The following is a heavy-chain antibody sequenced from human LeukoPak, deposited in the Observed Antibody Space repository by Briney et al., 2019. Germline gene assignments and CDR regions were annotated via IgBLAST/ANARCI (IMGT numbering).Heavy chain of an antibody. D-gene: IGHD3-16*01. CDR1: GGSISSYY. CDR3: ARDLGRGVLRS. Sequence: PSETLSLTCTVSGGSISSYYWSWIRQPPGKGLEGIGYIYYSGRTNYKPSLTSPVTISVDTSKNQFSLKLSSVTAAVTAVYYCARDLGRGVLRSWGQGALVTVSS. V-gene: IGHV4-59*01. CDR2: IYYSGRT. J-gene: IGHJ5*02.